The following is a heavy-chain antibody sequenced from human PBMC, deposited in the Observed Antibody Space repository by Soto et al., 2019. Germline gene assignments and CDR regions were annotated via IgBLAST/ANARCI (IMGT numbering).Heavy chain of an antibody. V-gene: IGHV1-18*01. D-gene: IGHD1-1*01. CDR3: TRQMIQPQMRYNMDV. J-gene: IGHJ6*02. CDR1: GYTFTSYG. Sequence: ASVKVSCKASGYTFTSYGISWVRQAPGQGLEWMGWISAYNGNTNYAQKLQGRVTMTTDTSTSTAYMELRSLKASDTAMYFCTRQMIQPQMRYNMDVWGQGTTVTVSS. CDR2: ISAYNGNT.